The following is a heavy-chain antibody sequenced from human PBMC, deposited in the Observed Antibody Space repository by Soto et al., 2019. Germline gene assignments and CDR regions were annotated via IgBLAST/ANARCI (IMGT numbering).Heavy chain of an antibody. J-gene: IGHJ1*01. V-gene: IGHV1-46*01. Sequence: ASVKVSCKASGYTFTSYYRHWVRQAPGQGLEWMGIINPNSDTTSYAQKFQGRVTMTRDTSTSTVYMELSSLRSEDTAVYYCARYIAARQAEYFQHWGQGTLVTVSS. CDR2: INPNSDTT. CDR1: GYTFTSYY. D-gene: IGHD6-6*01. CDR3: ARYIAARQAEYFQH.